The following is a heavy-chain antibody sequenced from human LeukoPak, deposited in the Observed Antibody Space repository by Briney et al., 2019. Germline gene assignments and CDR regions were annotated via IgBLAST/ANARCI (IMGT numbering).Heavy chain of an antibody. CDR2: MNPNSGNT. CDR3: ARGSSSVYGMDV. V-gene: IGHV1-8*01. D-gene: IGHD2-2*01. J-gene: IGHJ6*02. Sequence: ASVKVSCKASGHTFTSYDINWVRQATGQGLEWMGWMNPNSGNTGYAQKFQGRVTMTRNTSISTAYMELSSLRSEDTAVYYCARGSSSVYGMDVWGQGTTVTVSS. CDR1: GHTFTSYD.